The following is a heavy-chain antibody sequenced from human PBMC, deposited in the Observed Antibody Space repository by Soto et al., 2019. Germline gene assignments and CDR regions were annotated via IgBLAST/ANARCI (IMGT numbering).Heavy chain of an antibody. CDR2: LSGTGDST. CDR1: GFTFSSYA. D-gene: IGHD3-10*01. Sequence: PGGSLRLSCAASGFTFSSYAMSWVRQAPGKGLEWVSALSGTGDSTDYANSVKGRFTISRDDSKTTLYLQMSSLRAEDTAIYYGAKDNGNYGSGSFSHWGQGTLVTVSS. J-gene: IGHJ4*02. V-gene: IGHV3-23*01. CDR3: AKDNGNYGSGSFSH.